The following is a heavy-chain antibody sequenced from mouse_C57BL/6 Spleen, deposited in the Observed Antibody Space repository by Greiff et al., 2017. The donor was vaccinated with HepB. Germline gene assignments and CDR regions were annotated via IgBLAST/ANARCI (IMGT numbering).Heavy chain of an antibody. CDR2: IGPGSGST. CDR1: GYTFTDYY. V-gene: IGHV1-77*01. CDR3: ASEYYSNYHYAMDY. D-gene: IGHD2-5*01. J-gene: IGHJ4*01. Sequence: QVQLQQSGAELVKPGASVKISCKASGYTFTDYYINWVKQRPGQGLEWIGKIGPGSGSTYYNEKFKGKATLTADKSSSTAYMQLSSLTSEDSAVYFCASEYYSNYHYAMDYWGQGTSVTVSS.